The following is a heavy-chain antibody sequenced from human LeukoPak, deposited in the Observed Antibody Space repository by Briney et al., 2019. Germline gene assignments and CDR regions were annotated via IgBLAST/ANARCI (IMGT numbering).Heavy chain of an antibody. D-gene: IGHD3-22*01. V-gene: IGHV3-23*01. CDR2: ISGSGGST. Sequence: PGGSLRLSCAASGFTFSSYAMSWVRQAPGKGLEWVSAISGSGGSTYYADSVKGRFTISRDNSKNTLYLQMNSLRAEDTAVYYCAKYSRASTMGYDSSGYPLIDYWGQGTLVTVSS. CDR1: GFTFSSYA. CDR3: AKYSRASTMGYDSSGYPLIDY. J-gene: IGHJ4*02.